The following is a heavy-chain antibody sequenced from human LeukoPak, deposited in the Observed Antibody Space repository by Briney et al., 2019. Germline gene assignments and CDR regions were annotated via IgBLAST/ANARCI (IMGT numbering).Heavy chain of an antibody. CDR2: INPSGGST. CDR1: GYTFTSYY. Sequence: ASVKVSCKASGYTFTSYYMHWVRQAPGQGLEWMGIINPSGGSTSYAQKFQGRVTMTRDTSTRTVYMELSSLRSEDTAVYYCARAYDYVWGSYRPFDYWGQGTLVTVSS. D-gene: IGHD3-16*02. CDR3: ARAYDYVWGSYRPFDY. J-gene: IGHJ4*02. V-gene: IGHV1-46*01.